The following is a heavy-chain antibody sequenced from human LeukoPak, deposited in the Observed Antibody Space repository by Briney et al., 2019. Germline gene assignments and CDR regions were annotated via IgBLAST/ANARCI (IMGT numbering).Heavy chain of an antibody. J-gene: IGHJ6*02. CDR3: ARKDGGRDGMDV. Sequence: GASVKVSCRASGYTLTDYYMHWVRQAPGQGLEWMGWLNPNTLVTKYAQHFQGRVSMTWDTSISTGYMDLHSLTSDDTAVYYCARKDGGRDGMDVWGQGTTVTVSS. CDR1: GYTLTDYY. CDR2: LNPNTLVT. V-gene: IGHV1-2*02. D-gene: IGHD2-15*01.